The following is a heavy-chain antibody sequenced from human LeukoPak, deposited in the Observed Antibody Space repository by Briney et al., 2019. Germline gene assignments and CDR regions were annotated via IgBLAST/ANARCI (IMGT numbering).Heavy chain of an antibody. V-gene: IGHV1-46*01. J-gene: IGHJ5*02. CDR2: INPSGGST. CDR3: ARVGYDSSGYYYFSGNWFDP. CDR1: GYTFISYY. Sequence: ASVKVSCKASGYTFISYYMHWVRQAPGQGLEWMGIINPSGGSTSYAQKFQGRVTMTRDTSTSTVYMELSSLRSEDTAVYYCARVGYDSSGYYYFSGNWFDPWGQGTLVTVSS. D-gene: IGHD3-22*01.